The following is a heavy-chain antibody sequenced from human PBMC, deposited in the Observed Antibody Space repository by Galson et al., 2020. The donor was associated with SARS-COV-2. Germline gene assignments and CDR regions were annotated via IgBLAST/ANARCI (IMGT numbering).Heavy chain of an antibody. CDR3: ARDGEGCEWLFSSNHPSSDY. D-gene: IGHD3-3*01. V-gene: IGHV1-18*01. J-gene: IGHJ4*02. CDR1: GYTFRNFG. Sequence: ASVKVSCKDSGYTFRNFGISWVRQAPGQGLEWMGWISGHNAKTNYAQKLQDRVTLTTDTSTSTAYLYLRSLRSDDTAVYYCARDGEGCEWLFSSNHPSSDYWGQGTLVTVSS. CDR2: ISGHNAKT.